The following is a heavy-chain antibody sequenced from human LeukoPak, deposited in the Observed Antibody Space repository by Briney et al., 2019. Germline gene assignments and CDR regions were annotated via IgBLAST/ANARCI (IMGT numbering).Heavy chain of an antibody. CDR1: GFTFSSYA. Sequence: GGSLRLSCAASGFTFSSYAMSWVRQAPGKGLEWVSAINGSGGSTYYADSVKGRFTISRDNSKNTLYLQMNSLRAEDTAVYYCAKDLWMEDIVVVPAATVFDYWGQGTLVTVSS. CDR3: AKDLWMEDIVVVPAATVFDY. CDR2: INGSGGST. J-gene: IGHJ4*02. D-gene: IGHD2-2*01. V-gene: IGHV3-23*01.